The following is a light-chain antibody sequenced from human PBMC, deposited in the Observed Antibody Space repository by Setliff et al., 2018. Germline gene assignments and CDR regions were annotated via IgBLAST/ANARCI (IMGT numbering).Light chain of an antibody. J-gene: IGLJ1*01. CDR1: SSDVGSYDL. V-gene: IGLV2-14*03. CDR2: GVS. Sequence: QSVPAQPASVSGSPGQSITISCPGTSSDVGSYDLVSWYQQHPGKAPKLIIYGVSDRPSGVSNRFSGSKSGNTASLTISGLQTEDEADYYCNAYTSGTTYVFGTGTKVTVL. CDR3: NAYTSGTTYV.